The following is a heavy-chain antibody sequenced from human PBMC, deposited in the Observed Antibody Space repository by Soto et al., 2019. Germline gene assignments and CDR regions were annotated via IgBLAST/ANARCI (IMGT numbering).Heavy chain of an antibody. CDR3: ASVAPQYWRSTSCRTCYSDL. D-gene: IGHD2-2*01. CDR1: GFTFSSYA. V-gene: IGHV3-30-3*01. J-gene: IGHJ2*01. Sequence: QVQLLESGGGGVQPGRSLSRSFAASGFTFSSYAMHWVRQAPVKGLEWVAVISYDGSNKYYADSVKGRFTISRDNSKNSIHLQMNSLRAEDTDGYYCASVAPQYWRSTSCRTCYSDLRGRDPELTVS. CDR2: ISYDGSNK.